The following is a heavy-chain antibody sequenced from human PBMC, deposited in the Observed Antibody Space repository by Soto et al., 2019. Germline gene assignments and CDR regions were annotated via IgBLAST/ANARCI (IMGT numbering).Heavy chain of an antibody. CDR2: IYHSGST. Sequence: PDTLSLTCAVSGGRISSSNWWSCVRQPPGKGLEWIGEIYHSGSTNYNPSLKSRVTISVDKSKNQFSLKLSSVTAADTAVYYCARYQGITGTGRFDPWGQGTLVTVSS. CDR3: ARYQGITGTGRFDP. CDR1: GGRISSSNW. J-gene: IGHJ5*02. V-gene: IGHV4-4*03. D-gene: IGHD1-20*01.